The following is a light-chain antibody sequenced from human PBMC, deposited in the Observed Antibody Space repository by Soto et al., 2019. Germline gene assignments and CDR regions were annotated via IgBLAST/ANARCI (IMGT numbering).Light chain of an antibody. J-gene: IGLJ2*01. CDR3: SSYAGSNNVVV. V-gene: IGLV2-8*01. Sequence: QSALTQPPSASGSPGQSVTISCTGTSSDVGGYNYVSWYQQHPGKAPKLMIYEVSKRPAGVPDRFSGSKYGNTASLTVSGLQDEDEVDYYCSSYAGSNNVVVFGGGTKLTVL. CDR1: SSDVGGYNY. CDR2: EVS.